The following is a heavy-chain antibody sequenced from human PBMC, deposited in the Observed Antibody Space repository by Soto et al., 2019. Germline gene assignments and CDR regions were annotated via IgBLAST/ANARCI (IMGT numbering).Heavy chain of an antibody. J-gene: IGHJ4*02. Sequence: ASVKVSCKASGYTFTSYAMHWVRQAPGQRLEWMGWINAGNGNTKYSQKFQGRVSMTRDTSTSTVYMELGSLTSEDTAEYFCARDTTTSGRRFDHWGQGTLVTVPS. V-gene: IGHV1-3*01. CDR1: GYTFTSYA. D-gene: IGHD6-25*01. CDR3: ARDTTTSGRRFDH. CDR2: INAGNGNT.